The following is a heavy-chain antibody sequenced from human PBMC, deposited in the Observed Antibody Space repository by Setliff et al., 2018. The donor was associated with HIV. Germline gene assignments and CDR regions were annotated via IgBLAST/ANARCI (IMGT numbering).Heavy chain of an antibody. CDR2: IKSEADGGTT. J-gene: IGHJ4*02. Sequence: PGGSLRLSCAASGFTFSHAWMSWVRQTPGKGLEWVGRIKSEADGGTTDYVAPVKGRFTISRDDSKNTLYMQMNSLKTEDTAVYYCTTWGDSFDYWGQGTLVTVSS. V-gene: IGHV3-15*01. D-gene: IGHD3-16*01. CDR3: TTWGDSFDY. CDR1: GFTFSHAW.